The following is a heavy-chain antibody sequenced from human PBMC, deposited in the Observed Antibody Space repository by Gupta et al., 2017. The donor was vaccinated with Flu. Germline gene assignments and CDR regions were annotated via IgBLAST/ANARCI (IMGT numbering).Heavy chain of an antibody. CDR3: ARRLSSTSWDEFFDI. CDR2: INTDNGNT. Sequence: NHAIRWVRQAPGQRLEWMGWINTDNGNTKYSQKCQGRVTITRDTSASTVYLELSSLRSEDTAVYYCARRLSSTSWDEFFDIWGQGTMVTVSS. D-gene: IGHD2-2*01. CDR1: NHA. J-gene: IGHJ3*02. V-gene: IGHV1-3*04.